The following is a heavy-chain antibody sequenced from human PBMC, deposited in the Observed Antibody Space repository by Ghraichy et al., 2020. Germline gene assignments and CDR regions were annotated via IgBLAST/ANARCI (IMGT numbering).Heavy chain of an antibody. CDR3: ARAAVVVHNWFDP. Sequence: GPLRLSCTVSGDSISSYYWSWIRQPAGKGLEWIGRIFTTGSANYNPSLKSRVTMSVDTSKNQFSLKLSSVTAADTAVYYCARAAVVVHNWFDPWGQGTLVTVSS. CDR1: GDSISSYY. J-gene: IGHJ5*02. V-gene: IGHV4-4*07. CDR2: IFTTGSA. D-gene: IGHD2-15*01.